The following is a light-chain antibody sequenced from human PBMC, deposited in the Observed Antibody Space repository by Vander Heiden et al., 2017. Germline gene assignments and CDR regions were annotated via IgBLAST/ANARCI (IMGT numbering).Light chain of an antibody. CDR1: RSVAPY. J-gene: IGKJ1*01. Sequence: IVLTQSPATLSLSPGERATLPCRASRSVAPYLAWYQQKPGQAPRLLIYDTSKRATGIPARFSGSGSGTDFTLTISSLEPEDFAVYYCHQRSTWPGSFGQGAKVE. V-gene: IGKV3-11*01. CDR2: DTS. CDR3: HQRSTWPGS.